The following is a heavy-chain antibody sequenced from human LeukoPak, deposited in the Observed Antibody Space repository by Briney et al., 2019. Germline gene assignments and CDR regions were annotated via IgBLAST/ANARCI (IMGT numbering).Heavy chain of an antibody. V-gene: IGHV3-23*01. CDR1: GFTFSSFE. CDR3: AKTGYGSGWYRIWDY. J-gene: IGHJ4*02. D-gene: IGHD6-19*01. CDR2: ISGSGGSA. Sequence: GALRLSCAASGFTFSSFEMSWVRQAPGKGREWVSAISGSGGSAYYADSVKGRFTISRDNSRNSLSLQMNSLRAEDTALYYCAKTGYGSGWYRIWDYWGQGTLVTVSS.